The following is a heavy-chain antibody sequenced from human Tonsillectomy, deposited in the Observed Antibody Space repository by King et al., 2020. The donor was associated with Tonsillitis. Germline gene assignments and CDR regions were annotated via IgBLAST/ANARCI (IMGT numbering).Heavy chain of an antibody. CDR1: GYTFTSYG. D-gene: IGHD6-19*01. CDR2: ISAYNGNT. CDR3: AREGWYGDYYYGMDV. Sequence: QLVQSGAEVKKPGASVKVSCKASGYTFTSYGISWVRQAPGQGLEWMGWISAYNGNTNYAQKFQGRVTMTTDKSTTTAYMELRSLRSDDTAVYYCAREGWYGDYYYGMDVWGQGTTVTVSS. V-gene: IGHV1-18*04. J-gene: IGHJ6*02.